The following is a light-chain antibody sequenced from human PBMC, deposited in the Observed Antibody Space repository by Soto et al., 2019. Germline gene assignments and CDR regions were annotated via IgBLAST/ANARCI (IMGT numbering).Light chain of an antibody. V-gene: IGKV3-20*01. CDR1: QSVTSNY. J-gene: IGKJ5*01. CDR2: GAS. Sequence: EIVLTQSPGTLSLSPGERATLSCRASQSVTSNYLAWYQQKPGQALRLLVYGASSRATGISDRFSGSGSGTDFTLTISRLEPEDFAVYYCQHYVSPPITFGQGTRLEIK. CDR3: QHYVSPPIT.